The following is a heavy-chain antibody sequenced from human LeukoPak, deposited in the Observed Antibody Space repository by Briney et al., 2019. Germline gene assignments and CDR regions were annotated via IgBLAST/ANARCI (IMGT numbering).Heavy chain of an antibody. J-gene: IGHJ4*02. CDR3: ARGRWIIRGVKTHVFSH. Sequence: GGSLRLSCAASGFTFSSYSMNWVRQAPGKGLEWISYISTRALTIYYADSVKGRFTISRDNANNLLYLQMNSLRAEDTAVYYCARGRWIIRGVKTHVFSHWGQGALVTVSS. D-gene: IGHD3-10*01. CDR2: ISTRALTI. V-gene: IGHV3-48*01. CDR1: GFTFSSYS.